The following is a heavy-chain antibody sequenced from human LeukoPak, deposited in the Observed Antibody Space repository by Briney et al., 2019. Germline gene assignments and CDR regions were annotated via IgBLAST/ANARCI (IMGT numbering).Heavy chain of an antibody. CDR3: ARLNIHNWFDP. CDR2: IYTSGST. Sequence: SETLSLTCTVSGASLSSNYWSWIRQPAGKGLEWIGRIYTSGSTDYNPSLESRVTMSVDTSKDQFSLKLSSVTAADTAVYYCARLNIHNWFDPWGQGTLVTVSS. D-gene: IGHD2/OR15-2a*01. CDR1: GASLSSNY. J-gene: IGHJ5*02. V-gene: IGHV4-4*07.